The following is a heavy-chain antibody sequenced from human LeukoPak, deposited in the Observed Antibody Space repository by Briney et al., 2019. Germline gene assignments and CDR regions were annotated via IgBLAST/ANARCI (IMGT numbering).Heavy chain of an antibody. Sequence: PSETLSLTCTVSGGSISSTNYYWGWIRQPPGKGLEWNGSIYSDGTYYNPSLKSRIAMSVDTSKNQFSLSLRSVTATDTAVYYCARHYYAGSGTYRPFDYWGQGTLVTVVS. J-gene: IGHJ4*02. CDR2: IYSDGT. D-gene: IGHD3-10*01. CDR1: GGSISSTNYY. CDR3: ARHYYAGSGTYRPFDY. V-gene: IGHV4-39*01.